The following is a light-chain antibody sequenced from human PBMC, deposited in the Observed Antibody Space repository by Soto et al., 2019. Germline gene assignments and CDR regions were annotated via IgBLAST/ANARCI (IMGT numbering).Light chain of an antibody. CDR2: VNSGGSH. J-gene: IGLJ7*01. CDR1: SGHSNYA. CDR3: QTWGTGSAIVV. V-gene: IGLV4-69*01. Sequence: QPVLTQSPSASASLGASVKLTCTLSSGHSNYAIAWHQQQPEKGPRYLMKVNSGGSHIKGDGIPDRWSGSSSGAERYLFISSLQSEDEADYYCQTWGTGSAIVVFGGGTQLTVL.